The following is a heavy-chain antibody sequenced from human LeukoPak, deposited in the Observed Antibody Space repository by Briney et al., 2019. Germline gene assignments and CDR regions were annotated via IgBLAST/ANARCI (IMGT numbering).Heavy chain of an antibody. Sequence: GASVKVSCKASGYTFTGYYMHWVRQAPGQGLEWMGWINPNSGGTNYAQKFQGRVTMTRDTSISTAYMELSRLRSDDTAVYYCARASIGYSSSWASYFDYWGQGTLVTVSS. CDR3: ARASIGYSSSWASYFDY. J-gene: IGHJ4*02. CDR1: GYTFTGYY. CDR2: INPNSGGT. V-gene: IGHV1-2*02. D-gene: IGHD6-13*01.